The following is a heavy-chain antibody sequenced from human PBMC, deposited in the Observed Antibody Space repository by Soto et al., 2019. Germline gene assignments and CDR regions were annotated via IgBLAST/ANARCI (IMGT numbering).Heavy chain of an antibody. D-gene: IGHD5-12*01. J-gene: IGHJ4*02. V-gene: IGHV3-30*18. CDR1: GFTFSSYG. Sequence: GGSLRLSCASSGFTFSSYGMHLVRQAPGKGLEWVAVISYDGSNKYYADSVKGRFTISRDNSKNTLYLQMNSLRAEDTAVYYCAKVISDSGYDRSPPSGGQGTLVTVSS. CDR2: ISYDGSNK. CDR3: AKVISDSGYDRSPPS.